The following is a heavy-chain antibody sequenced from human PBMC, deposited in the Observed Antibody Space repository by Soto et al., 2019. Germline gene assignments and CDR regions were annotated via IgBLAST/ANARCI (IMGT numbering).Heavy chain of an antibody. CDR1: GFTFSSYG. D-gene: IGHD5-12*01. V-gene: IGHV3-30*18. J-gene: IGHJ4*02. CDR2: ISYDGSNK. Sequence: VGSLRLSCAASGFTFSSYGRHWVRQAPGKGLEWVAVISYDGSNKYYADSVKGRFTISRDNSKNTLYLQMNSLRAEDTAVYYCAKSEWLRYFDYWGQGTLVTVSS. CDR3: AKSEWLRYFDY.